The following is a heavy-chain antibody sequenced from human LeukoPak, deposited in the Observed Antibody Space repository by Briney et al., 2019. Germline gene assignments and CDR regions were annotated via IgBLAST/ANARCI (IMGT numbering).Heavy chain of an antibody. CDR1: GYSFTEYY. V-gene: IGHV1-2*02. J-gene: IGHJ6*02. Sequence: ASVKVSCKASGYSFTEYYTHWVRQAPGQGLEWMGWIHPSTGDTNYAQKFQGRVTMTRDTSISTANMELSRLRSDDTAVYYCAREWLVPIAYYFYGLDVWGQGTTVTVSS. CDR2: IHPSTGDT. CDR3: AREWLVPIAYYFYGLDV. D-gene: IGHD6-19*01.